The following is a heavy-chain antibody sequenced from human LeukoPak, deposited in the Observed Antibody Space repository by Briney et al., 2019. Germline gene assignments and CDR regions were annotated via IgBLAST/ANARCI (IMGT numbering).Heavy chain of an antibody. Sequence: ASVKVSCKASGYTFSDYYIHWVRQAPGQGLEWMGWIKASSGGSHFTQKFQGSVTMTRDTSISTAYLEWTGLKSDDTAVYYCARANSDGYTTYFDSWGQGTLVTVSS. CDR1: GYTFSDYY. CDR2: IKASSGGS. J-gene: IGHJ4*02. CDR3: ARANSDGYTTYFDS. D-gene: IGHD5-24*01. V-gene: IGHV1-2*02.